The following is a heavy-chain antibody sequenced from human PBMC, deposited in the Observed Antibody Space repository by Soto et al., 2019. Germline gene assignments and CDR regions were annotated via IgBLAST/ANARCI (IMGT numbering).Heavy chain of an antibody. D-gene: IGHD3-16*01. CDR2: INADGTRT. V-gene: IGHV3-74*01. CDR3: ARGIKNYYGTDV. Sequence: EEHLVESGGGLVQPGGSLRLSCAASGFTFTEYWMHWVRQVPGKGLVWVSRINADGTRTNYADSVKGRFTISRDNAKNTVYLQMNSLRAEDTAVFYCARGIKNYYGTDVWGQGTMVTVSS. J-gene: IGHJ6*02. CDR1: GFTFTEYW.